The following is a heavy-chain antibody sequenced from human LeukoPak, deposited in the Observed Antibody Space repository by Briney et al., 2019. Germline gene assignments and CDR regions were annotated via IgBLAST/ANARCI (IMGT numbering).Heavy chain of an antibody. CDR1: GFTFSSYA. Sequence: GGSLRLSCAASGFTFSSYAMSWVRQAPGKGLEWVSAISGSGGSTYYADSVKGRFTISRDNSKNTLYLQMNSLRAEDTAVYYCAKVISAYCGGDCYSALDYWGQGTLVTVSS. CDR2: ISGSGGST. CDR3: AKVISAYCGGDCYSALDY. D-gene: IGHD2-21*02. V-gene: IGHV3-23*01. J-gene: IGHJ4*02.